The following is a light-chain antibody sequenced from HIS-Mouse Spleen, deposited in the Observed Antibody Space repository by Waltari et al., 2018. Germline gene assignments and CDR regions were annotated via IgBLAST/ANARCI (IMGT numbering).Light chain of an antibody. CDR3: QVWDSSSDHVV. CDR2: DAS. Sequence: SYVLTQPPSVSVAPGKTARITCGGNNIGSKSVHWYQQKPGQDPVLVVYDASDRPYGIPERFSGSNSGNTATLPISRVEAGDEADYYCQVWDSSSDHVVFGGGTKLTVL. J-gene: IGLJ2*01. CDR1: NIGSKS. V-gene: IGLV3-21*03.